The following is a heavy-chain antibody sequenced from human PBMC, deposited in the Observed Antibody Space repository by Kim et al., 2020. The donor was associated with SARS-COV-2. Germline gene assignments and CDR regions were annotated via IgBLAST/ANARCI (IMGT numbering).Heavy chain of an antibody. D-gene: IGHD3-10*01. J-gene: IGHJ4*02. V-gene: IGHV3-43*01. CDR1: GFTFDDYT. Sequence: GGSLRLSCAASGFTFDDYTMHWVRQVPGKGLEWVSLISRNGDATYYTDSVKGRFTISRDNSKNSLYLQMSSLRTEDTAIYYCAKKRSGTYSSGSYFDYWGQGTLVTVSS. CDR3: AKKRSGTYSSGSYFDY. CDR2: ISRNGDAT.